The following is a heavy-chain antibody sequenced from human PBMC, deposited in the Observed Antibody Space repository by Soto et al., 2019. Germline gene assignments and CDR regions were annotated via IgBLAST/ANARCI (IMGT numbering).Heavy chain of an antibody. Sequence: GGSLRLSCAASGFTFDDYAMHWVRQAPGKGLEWVSGISWNSGSIGYADSVKGRFTISRDNAKNSLYLQMNSLRAEDTALYYCAKSGRGDYGLVDYWGQGTLVTVSS. J-gene: IGHJ4*02. V-gene: IGHV3-9*01. CDR1: GFTFDDYA. CDR2: ISWNSGSI. D-gene: IGHD4-17*01. CDR3: AKSGRGDYGLVDY.